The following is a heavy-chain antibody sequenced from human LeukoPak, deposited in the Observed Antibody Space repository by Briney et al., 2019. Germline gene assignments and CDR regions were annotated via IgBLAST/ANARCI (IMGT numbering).Heavy chain of an antibody. CDR1: GFTFSSYS. J-gene: IGHJ6*03. V-gene: IGHV3-21*01. D-gene: IGHD2-15*01. CDR2: ISSSSSYI. CDR3: AKEVANYYYMDV. Sequence: GGSLRLSCAASGFTFSSYSMNWVRQAPGKGLEWVSSISSSSSYIYYADSLKGRFTISRDNAKISLYLQMNSLRAEDTAVYYCAKEVANYYYMDVWGKGTTVTVSS.